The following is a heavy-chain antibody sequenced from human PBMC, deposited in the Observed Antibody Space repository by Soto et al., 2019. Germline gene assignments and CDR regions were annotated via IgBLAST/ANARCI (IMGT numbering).Heavy chain of an antibody. D-gene: IGHD1-7*01. J-gene: IGHJ5*02. CDR1: GFTFSSYG. V-gene: IGHV3-33*01. Sequence: GGSLRLSCAASGFTFSSYGMHWVRQAPGKGLEWVAVIWYDGSNKYYADSVKGRFTISRDNSKNTLYLQMNSLRAEDTAVYYCARDAYSLTGTNGFDPWGQGTLVTVSS. CDR2: IWYDGSNK. CDR3: ARDAYSLTGTNGFDP.